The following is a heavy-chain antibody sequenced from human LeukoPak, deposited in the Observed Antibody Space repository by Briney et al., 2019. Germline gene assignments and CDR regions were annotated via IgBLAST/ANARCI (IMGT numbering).Heavy chain of an antibody. D-gene: IGHD2-2*02. CDR2: ISSSSTI. CDR3: ARKAWRYCSSTSCYNMDV. CDR1: GFTFSSYS. J-gene: IGHJ6*03. V-gene: IGHV3-48*04. Sequence: TGGSLRLSCAASGFTFSSYSMNWVRQAPGKGLEWVSYISSSSTIYYADSVKGRFTISRDNAKNSLYLQMNSLRAEDTAVYYCARKAWRYCSSTSCYNMDVWGKGTTVTVSS.